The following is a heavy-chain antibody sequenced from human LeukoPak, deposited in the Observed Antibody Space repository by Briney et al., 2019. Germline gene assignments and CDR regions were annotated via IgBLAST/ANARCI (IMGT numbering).Heavy chain of an antibody. CDR2: INPNSGGT. D-gene: IGHD6-19*01. J-gene: IGHJ4*02. CDR1: GYTSTGYY. CDR3: ARGSQWLGMYYFDY. V-gene: IGHV1-2*02. Sequence: GASVKVSCKASGYTSTGYYMHWVRQAPGQGLEWMGWINPNSGGTNYAQKFQGRVTMTRDTSISTAYMELSRLRSDDTAVYYCARGSQWLGMYYFDYWGQGTLVTVSS.